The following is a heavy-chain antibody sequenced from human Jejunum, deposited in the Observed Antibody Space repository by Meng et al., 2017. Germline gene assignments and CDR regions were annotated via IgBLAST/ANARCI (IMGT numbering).Heavy chain of an antibody. D-gene: IGHD6-19*01. Sequence: GESLKISCGASGFTFSIFAMSWVRQAPGKGLEWVSSMSGSGDLTYNADSVKGRFTISRDNSKNTLYLQMNTLRGEDTALYYCAKAGTAVAGATTSHFDSWGQGTLVTVSS. J-gene: IGHJ4*02. V-gene: IGHV3-23*01. CDR1: GFTFSIFA. CDR2: MSGSGDLT. CDR3: AKAGTAVAGATTSHFDS.